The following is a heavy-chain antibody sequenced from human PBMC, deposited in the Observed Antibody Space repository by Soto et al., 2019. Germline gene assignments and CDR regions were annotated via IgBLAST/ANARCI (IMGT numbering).Heavy chain of an antibody. CDR3: ARMHIVVVTAIRGSDYYYGMDV. CDR2: IYHSGST. Sequence: LSLTCAVSGGSISSSNWWSWVRQPPGKGLEWIGEIYHSGSTNYNPSLKSRVTISVDKSKNQFSLKLSSVTAADTAVYYCARMHIVVVTAIRGSDYYYGMDVWGQGTTVTSP. CDR1: GGSISSSNW. V-gene: IGHV4-4*02. J-gene: IGHJ6*02. D-gene: IGHD2-21*02.